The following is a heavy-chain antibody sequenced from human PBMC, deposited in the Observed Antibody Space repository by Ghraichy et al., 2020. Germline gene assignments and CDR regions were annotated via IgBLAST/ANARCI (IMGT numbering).Heavy chain of an antibody. CDR1: GGSISSGGYY. CDR2: IYYSGST. D-gene: IGHD6-19*01. J-gene: IGHJ4*02. Sequence: SETLSLTCTVSGGSISSGGYYWSWIRQHPGKGLEWIGYIYYSGSTYYNPSLKSRVTISVDTSKNQLSLKLSSVTAADTAVYYCARLSVAVAGVSFDYWGQGTLVTVSS. V-gene: IGHV4-31*03. CDR3: ARLSVAVAGVSFDY.